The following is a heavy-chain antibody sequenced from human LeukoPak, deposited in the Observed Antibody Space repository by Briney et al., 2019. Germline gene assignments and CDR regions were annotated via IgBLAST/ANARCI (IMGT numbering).Heavy chain of an antibody. V-gene: IGHV4-59*01. Sequence: MASETLSLXCTVSGGSSSSYYWSWIRQPPGKGLEWIGYIYYSGSTNYNPSLKSRVTISVDTSKNQFSLKLSSVTAADTAVYYCARGHYEFGELANWFDPWGQGTLVTVSS. CDR3: ARGHYEFGELANWFDP. CDR2: IYYSGST. CDR1: GGSSSSYY. D-gene: IGHD3-10*01. J-gene: IGHJ5*02.